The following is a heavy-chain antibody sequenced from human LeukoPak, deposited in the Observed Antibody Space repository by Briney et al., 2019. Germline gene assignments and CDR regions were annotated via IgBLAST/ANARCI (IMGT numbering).Heavy chain of an antibody. CDR1: GGTFSSYA. Sequence: SVKVSCKASGGTFSSYAISWVRQAPGQGLEWMGRIIPILGIANYAQEFQGRVTITADKSTSTAYMELSSLRSEDTAVYYCTRVGEQQLFDYWGQGTLVTVSS. D-gene: IGHD6-13*01. CDR2: IIPILGIA. V-gene: IGHV1-69*04. J-gene: IGHJ4*02. CDR3: TRVGEQQLFDY.